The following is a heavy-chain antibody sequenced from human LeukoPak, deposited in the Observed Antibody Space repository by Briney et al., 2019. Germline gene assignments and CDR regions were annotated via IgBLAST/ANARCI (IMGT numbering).Heavy chain of an antibody. D-gene: IGHD7-27*01. Sequence: PSETLSLTCSVSGYSISSAYYWGWIRQPPGKGLEWIGTMYHSGSTNYNPSLKSRVTISVDTSKNQFSLKLSSVTAEDTAVYFCARGFRGDNFDYWGQGTLVTVSS. J-gene: IGHJ4*02. CDR3: ARGFRGDNFDY. V-gene: IGHV4-38-2*02. CDR2: MYHSGST. CDR1: GYSISSAYY.